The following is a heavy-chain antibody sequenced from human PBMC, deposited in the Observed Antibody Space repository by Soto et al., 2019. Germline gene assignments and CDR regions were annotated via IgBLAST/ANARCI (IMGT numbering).Heavy chain of an antibody. J-gene: IGHJ6*02. V-gene: IGHV1-3*01. CDR2: INAGNGNT. CDR1: GYTFTSYG. D-gene: IGHD3-22*01. Sequence: GASVKVSFKASGYTFTSYGIHWVRQAPGQRLEWTGWINAGNGNTKYSEKCQGRVTITRDTSASTAYLELSSLRSEDTAVYYCASDPNASSAYYHHYYYGMDVWGQGTTVTVSS. CDR3: ASDPNASSAYYHHYYYGMDV.